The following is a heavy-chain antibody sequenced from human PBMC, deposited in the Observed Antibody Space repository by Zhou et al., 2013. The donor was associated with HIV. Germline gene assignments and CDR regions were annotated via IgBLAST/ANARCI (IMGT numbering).Heavy chain of an antibody. CDR3: ARFQYYYDSGGYYGQYSFDI. V-gene: IGHV1-8*01. CDR1: GYTFTSYD. J-gene: IGHJ3*02. CDR2: MNPNSGNT. D-gene: IGHD3-22*01. Sequence: QVQLVQSGAEVKKPGASVKVSCKASGYTFTSYDINWVRQATGQGLEWMGWMNPNSGNTGYAQKFQGRVTMTRNTSISTAYMELSSLRSEDTAVYYCARFQYYYDSGGYYGQYSFDIVGPKGQWSPSLQ.